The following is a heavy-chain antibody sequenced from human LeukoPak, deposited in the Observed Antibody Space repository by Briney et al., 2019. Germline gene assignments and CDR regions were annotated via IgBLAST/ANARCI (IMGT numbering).Heavy chain of an antibody. CDR3: AKDSRAYFDWLPSDY. Sequence: GGSLRLSCAASAFSLCSNYMTWVRQAPGKGLEWVSLIYSGGSTYYADSLKGRFTISRDNSKNTLYLQMNSLRAEDTAVYYCAKDSRAYFDWLPSDYWGQGTLVTVSS. D-gene: IGHD3-9*01. V-gene: IGHV3-66*01. CDR1: AFSLCSNY. CDR2: IYSGGST. J-gene: IGHJ4*02.